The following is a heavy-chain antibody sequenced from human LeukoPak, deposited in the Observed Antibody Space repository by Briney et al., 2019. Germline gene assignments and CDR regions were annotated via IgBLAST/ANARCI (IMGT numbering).Heavy chain of an antibody. CDR2: IYYSGST. CDR1: GGSISSSSYY. J-gene: IGHJ4*02. CDR3: ARGDGRHSGYDGIRY. D-gene: IGHD5-12*01. Sequence: SETLSLTCTVSGGSISSSSYYWGWIRQPPGKGLEWIGYIYYSGSTYYNPSLKSRVTISVDTSKNQFSLKLSSVTAADTAVYYCARGDGRHSGYDGIRYWGQGTLVTVSS. V-gene: IGHV4-31*03.